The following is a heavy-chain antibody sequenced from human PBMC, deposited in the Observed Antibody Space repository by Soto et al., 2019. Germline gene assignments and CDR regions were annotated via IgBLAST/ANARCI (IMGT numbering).Heavy chain of an antibody. D-gene: IGHD3-22*01. V-gene: IGHV3-30*18. CDR2: ISYDGSNK. CDR3: AKASTMIVVVDAFDI. J-gene: IGHJ3*02. CDR1: GFTFSSYG. Sequence: QVQLVESGGGVVQPGRSLRLSCAASGFTFSSYGMHWVRQAPGKGLEWVAVISYDGSNKYYADSVKGRFTISRDNSKNTLYLQMNSLRAEDTAVYYCAKASTMIVVVDAFDIRGQGTMVTVSS.